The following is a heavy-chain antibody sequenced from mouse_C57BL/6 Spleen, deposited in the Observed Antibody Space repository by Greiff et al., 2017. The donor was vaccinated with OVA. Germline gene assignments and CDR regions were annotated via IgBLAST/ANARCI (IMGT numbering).Heavy chain of an antibody. CDR3: ARDLTYYGNYEGYFDV. J-gene: IGHJ1*03. D-gene: IGHD2-10*01. Sequence: ESGPGLVKPSQSLSLTCSVTGYSITSGYYWNWIRQFPGNKLEWMGYISYDGSNNYNPSLKNRISITRDTSKNQFFLKLNSVTTEDTATYYCARDLTYYGNYEGYFDVWGTGTTVTVSS. CDR1: GYSITSGYY. CDR2: ISYDGSN. V-gene: IGHV3-6*01.